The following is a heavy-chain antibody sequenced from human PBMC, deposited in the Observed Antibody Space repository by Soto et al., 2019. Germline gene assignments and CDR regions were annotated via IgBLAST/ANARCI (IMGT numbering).Heavy chain of an antibody. J-gene: IGHJ4*02. Sequence: EVQLVESGGGLVKPGGSLRLSCAASGFTFSSYSMNWVRQAPGKGLEWVSSISSSSSYIYYADSVKGRFTISRDNAKNSLYLQMNSLRAEDTAVYYCARDRGDGNWSSDYWGQGTLVTVSS. D-gene: IGHD1-1*01. V-gene: IGHV3-21*01. CDR3: ARDRGDGNWSSDY. CDR2: ISSSSSYI. CDR1: GFTFSSYS.